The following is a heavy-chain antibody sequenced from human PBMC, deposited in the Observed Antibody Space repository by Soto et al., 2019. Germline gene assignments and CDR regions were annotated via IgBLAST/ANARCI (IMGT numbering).Heavy chain of an antibody. J-gene: IGHJ6*01. V-gene: IGHV3-30*18. CDR2: ISYDGSNK. Sequence: QVQLVESGGGVVQPGGSLRLSCAASGFTFSSYGMHWVRQAPGKGLEWVAVISYDGSNKYYADSVKGRFTISRDNSKNTLYLQMNSLRAEDTAVYYCAKPRSTVLYYGMDVWGQGTTVTVSS. D-gene: IGHD4-17*01. CDR3: AKPRSTVLYYGMDV. CDR1: GFTFSSYG.